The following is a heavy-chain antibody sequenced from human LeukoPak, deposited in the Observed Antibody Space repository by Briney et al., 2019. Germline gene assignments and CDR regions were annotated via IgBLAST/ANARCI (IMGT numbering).Heavy chain of an antibody. D-gene: IGHD3-16*02. V-gene: IGHV4-4*07. CDR2: IYTSGSP. CDR1: GGSISSYY. Sequence: AETLSLTCTVSGGSISSYYWSWIRQPAGKGLEWIGRIYTSGSPNYNPSLKSRVTMSVDTSKNQFSLKLSSVTAADTAVYYCARDGYTGNYMDVWGKGTTVTVSS. J-gene: IGHJ6*03. CDR3: ARDGYTGNYMDV.